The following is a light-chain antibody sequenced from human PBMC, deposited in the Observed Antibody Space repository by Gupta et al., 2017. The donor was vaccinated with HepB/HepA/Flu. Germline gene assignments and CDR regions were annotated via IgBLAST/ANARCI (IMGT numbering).Light chain of an antibody. Sequence: EIVMTQSPATLSVSPGERATLSCRASQSVSSNLAWYQQKPGLAPRLLIYGASTRATGIPARFSGSGSGTEFTLTISSLQSEDFAIYYCQQYHDRHTFGQGTKLAIK. CDR3: QQYHDRHT. CDR2: GAS. J-gene: IGKJ2*01. CDR1: QSVSSN. V-gene: IGKV3-15*01.